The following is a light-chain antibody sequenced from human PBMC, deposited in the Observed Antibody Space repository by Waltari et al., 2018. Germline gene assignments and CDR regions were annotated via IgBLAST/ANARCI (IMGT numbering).Light chain of an antibody. Sequence: DIQMTQSPSTLSASVGARVVISCRASQSISSWLAWYQQKPGKAPQLLIFKTSVLETGVPSRFSGSGSGTEFALTISSLQPEDFATYYCQQYETYPYTFGQGTKLEIK. J-gene: IGKJ2*01. CDR3: QQYETYPYT. V-gene: IGKV1-5*03. CDR1: QSISSW. CDR2: KTS.